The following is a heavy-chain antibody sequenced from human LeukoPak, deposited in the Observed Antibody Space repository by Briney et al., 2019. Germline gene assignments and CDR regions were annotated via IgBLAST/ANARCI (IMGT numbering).Heavy chain of an antibody. CDR3: AKDASSWYPNWFDP. D-gene: IGHD6-13*01. V-gene: IGHV3-23*01. CDR2: ISGNGAGT. Sequence: GGSLRLSCAASGFTFSSYAISWVRQAPGKGLEWVSSISGNGAGTFYADPVKGRFTISRDNSKNALYLQMNFLRAEDTGIYFCAKDASSWYPNWFDPWGQGTLVTVSS. J-gene: IGHJ5*02. CDR1: GFTFSSYA.